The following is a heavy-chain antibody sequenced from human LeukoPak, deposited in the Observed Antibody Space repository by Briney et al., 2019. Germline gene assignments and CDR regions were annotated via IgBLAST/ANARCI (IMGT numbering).Heavy chain of an antibody. V-gene: IGHV4-39*01. D-gene: IGHD6-19*01. CDR3: ARHRRGGAVAGKIDY. CDR1: GGSISSSSYY. Sequence: SETLSLTCTVSGGSISSSSYYWGWIRQPPGKGLEWIGSIYYSGSTYYNPSLKNRVTISVDTSKNQFSLKLSSVTAADTAVYYCARHRRGGAVAGKIDYWGQGTLVTVSS. CDR2: IYYSGST. J-gene: IGHJ4*02.